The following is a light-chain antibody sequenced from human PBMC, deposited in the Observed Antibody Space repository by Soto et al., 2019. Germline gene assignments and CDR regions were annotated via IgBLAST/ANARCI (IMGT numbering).Light chain of an antibody. CDR3: CSYAGTYTLV. J-gene: IGLJ2*01. CDR1: SSDVGSYNY. CDR2: DVS. Sequence: QSALTQPRSVSGSPGQSVTISCTGTSSDVGSYNYVSWYQHHPGKAPKLMIYDVSERPSGVPDRFSGSKSGNTASLTISGLQAEDEADYYCCSYAGTYTLVFGGGTKVTVL. V-gene: IGLV2-11*01.